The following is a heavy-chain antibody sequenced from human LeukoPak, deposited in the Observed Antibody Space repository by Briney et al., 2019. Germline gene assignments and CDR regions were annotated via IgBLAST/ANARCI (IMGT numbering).Heavy chain of an antibody. Sequence: PSETLSLTCAVYGGSFSGYYWSWIRQPPGKGLEWIGEINHSGSTNYNPSLKSRVTISVDTSKSQFSLKLSSVTAADTAVYYCARTDYDYVWGSYRCKGFDYWGQGTLVTVSS. CDR2: INHSGST. V-gene: IGHV4-34*01. CDR3: ARTDYDYVWGSYRCKGFDY. J-gene: IGHJ4*02. CDR1: GGSFSGYY. D-gene: IGHD3-16*02.